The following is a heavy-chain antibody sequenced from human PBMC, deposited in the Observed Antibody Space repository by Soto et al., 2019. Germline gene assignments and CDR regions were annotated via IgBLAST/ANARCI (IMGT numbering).Heavy chain of an antibody. V-gene: IGHV4-4*07. CDR3: ARVSGVVVVPASAPTSPSFGLDV. J-gene: IGHJ6*02. CDR1: GGSINSYF. D-gene: IGHD2-2*01. Sequence: QVHLQESGPGLVKPSETLSLACSVSGGSINSYFWSWIRQPAGKGLEWIGRMYITGTTDYNPSLKSRVTMFLDTAKNQFSLKVRSVTAADTAVYYCARVSGVVVVPASAPTSPSFGLDVWGPGTTVTVS. CDR2: MYITGTT.